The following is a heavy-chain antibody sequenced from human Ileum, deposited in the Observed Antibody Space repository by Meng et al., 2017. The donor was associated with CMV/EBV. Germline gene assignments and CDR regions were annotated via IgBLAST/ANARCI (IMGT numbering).Heavy chain of an antibody. CDR3: AGGGLDYYGVGNRYNGYFYFGMDV. CDR1: GITFRSYW. CDR2: INTDGTTT. Sequence: GESLKISCTASGITFRSYWMHWVRQSPGEGLVWGSRINTDGTTTVYADFVKGRFTISRDNARSTLYLQMNSLRADDTAVYYCAGGGLDYYGVGNRYNGYFYFGMDVWGRGTTVTVSS. V-gene: IGHV3-74*01. J-gene: IGHJ6*02. D-gene: IGHD3-10*01.